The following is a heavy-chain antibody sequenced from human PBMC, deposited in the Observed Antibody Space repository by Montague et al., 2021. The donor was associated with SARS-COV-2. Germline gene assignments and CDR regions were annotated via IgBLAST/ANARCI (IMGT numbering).Heavy chain of an antibody. D-gene: IGHD6-19*01. CDR3: ANFAVSGTTADY. J-gene: IGHJ4*02. CDR1: GDSVTMTCDS. CDR2: NYDLSKWFH. V-gene: IGHV6-1*01. Sequence: CAISGDSVTMTCDSCDCRRSSRLNSSEALGTNYDLSKWFHDYAISVKSRIIINPDTSKNQFSLQLNSVTPEDTAVYYCANFAVSGTTADYWGQGILVTVSS.